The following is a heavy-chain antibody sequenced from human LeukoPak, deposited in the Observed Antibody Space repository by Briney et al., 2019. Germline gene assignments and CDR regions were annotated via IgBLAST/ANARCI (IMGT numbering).Heavy chain of an antibody. CDR3: ARLRWFPRAFDI. CDR1: GYSISSGYY. J-gene: IGHJ3*02. Sequence: SETLSLTCTVSGYSISSGYYWSWIRQPPGKGLEWIGQINHSGSTNYNPSLKSRVTISVDTSKNQFSLRLSSVTAADTAVYYCARLRWFPRAFDIWGLGTMVTVSS. D-gene: IGHD4-23*01. CDR2: INHSGST. V-gene: IGHV4-38-2*02.